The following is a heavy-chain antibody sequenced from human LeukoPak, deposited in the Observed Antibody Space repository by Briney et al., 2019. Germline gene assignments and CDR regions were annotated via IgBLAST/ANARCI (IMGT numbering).Heavy chain of an antibody. CDR3: ARHLRYSYGGYYFDY. V-gene: IGHV4-59*08. CDR2: IYYSGST. D-gene: IGHD5-18*01. J-gene: IGHJ4*02. Sequence: WDTLSLIYTLSGGSISSYYWTWIQQPPGRGLEWIGYIYYSGSTNYHPPLKSRVTISLDPSKNQFSLKLSSVTAEDTAVYYCARHLRYSYGGYYFDYWGQGTLVTVSS. CDR1: GGSISSYY.